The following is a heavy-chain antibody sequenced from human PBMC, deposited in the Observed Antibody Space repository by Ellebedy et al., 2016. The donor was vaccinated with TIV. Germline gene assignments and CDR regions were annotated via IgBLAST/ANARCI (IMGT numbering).Heavy chain of an antibody. CDR3: ARTGGYSYGPFDY. D-gene: IGHD5-18*01. CDR2: IVTIFGTA. CDR1: GGTFSSYA. Sequence: ASVKVSCKASGGTFSSYAISWVRQAPGQGLEWMGGIVTIFGTANYAQKFQGRVTITADESTSTAYMELSSLRSEDTAVYYCARTGGYSYGPFDYWGQGTLVTVSS. V-gene: IGHV1-69*13. J-gene: IGHJ4*02.